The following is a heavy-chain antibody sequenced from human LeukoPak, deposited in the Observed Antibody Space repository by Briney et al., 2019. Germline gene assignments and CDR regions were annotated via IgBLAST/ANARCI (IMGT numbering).Heavy chain of an antibody. CDR1: GGTFSSYA. Sequence: ASVKVSCKASGGTFSSYAISWVRQAPGQGLEWMGWINPNSGGTNYAQKFQGRVTMTRDTSISTAYMELSRLRSDDTAVYYCAGRIAARPRGGDYYYYYMDVWGKGTTVTVSS. V-gene: IGHV1-2*02. CDR3: AGRIAARPRGGDYYYYYMDV. J-gene: IGHJ6*03. CDR2: INPNSGGT. D-gene: IGHD6-6*01.